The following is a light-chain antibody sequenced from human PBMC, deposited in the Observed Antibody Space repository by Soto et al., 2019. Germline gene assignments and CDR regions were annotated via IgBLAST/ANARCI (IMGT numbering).Light chain of an antibody. CDR1: QDVSSSY. V-gene: IGKV3-20*01. CDR2: GTS. Sequence: EIVLTQSPGTLSLSPGERATLPCRASQDVSSSYLAWYQQKLGQAPRLLMYGTSNRATGIPDRFSGSGSGTDFTLTISRLEAEDFAVYYCQQYDTSPRTFGQGTKVDIK. J-gene: IGKJ2*01. CDR3: QQYDTSPRT.